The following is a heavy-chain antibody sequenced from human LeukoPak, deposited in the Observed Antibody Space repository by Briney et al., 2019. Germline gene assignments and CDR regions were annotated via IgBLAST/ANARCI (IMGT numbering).Heavy chain of an antibody. D-gene: IGHD3-22*01. V-gene: IGHV4-34*01. J-gene: IGHJ4*02. CDR1: GGSFSGYY. CDR3: AGLTYYYDSSGYTYYFDY. CDR2: INHSGST. Sequence: SETLSLTCAVYGGSFSGYYWSWIRQPPGKGLEWIGEINHSGSTNYNPSLKSRVTISVDTSKNQFSLKLSSVTAADTAVYYCAGLTYYYDSSGYTYYFDYWGQGTLVTVSS.